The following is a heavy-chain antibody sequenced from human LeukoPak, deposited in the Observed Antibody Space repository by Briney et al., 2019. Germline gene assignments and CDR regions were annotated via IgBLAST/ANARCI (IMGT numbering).Heavy chain of an antibody. CDR3: AKDPGEVVVIATPDY. Sequence: PGGSLRLSCVVSGFTFSSYAMSWVRQAPGKGLEWVSAISGSGGSTYYADSVKGRFTISRDNSKNTLYLQMNSLRAEDTAVYYCAKDPGEVVVIATPDYWGQGTLVTVSS. CDR1: GFTFSSYA. CDR2: ISGSGGST. D-gene: IGHD2-21*01. J-gene: IGHJ4*02. V-gene: IGHV3-23*01.